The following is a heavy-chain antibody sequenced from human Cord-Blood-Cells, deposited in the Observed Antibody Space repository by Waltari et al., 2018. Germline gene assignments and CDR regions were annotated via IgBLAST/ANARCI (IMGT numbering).Heavy chain of an antibody. D-gene: IGHD2-8*02. CDR1: GGSFSGYY. CDR3: AGGAKVVYAYWYFDL. Sequence: QVQLQQWGAGLLKPSETLSLTCAVYGGSFSGYYWSWIRQPPGKGLEWIGEINHSGSTNYNPSLKSRFTISVDTSKKQFSLKLSSVTAADTAVYYCAGGAKVVYAYWYFDLWGRGTLVTVSS. J-gene: IGHJ2*01. V-gene: IGHV4-34*01. CDR2: INHSGST.